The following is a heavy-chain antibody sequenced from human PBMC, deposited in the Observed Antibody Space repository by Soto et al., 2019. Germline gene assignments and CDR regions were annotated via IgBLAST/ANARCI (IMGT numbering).Heavy chain of an antibody. CDR3: ARRRYCGYDCYHKHYYGMDV. CDR1: GDTFSSYI. CDR2: VIPVLTTT. Sequence: QVQLVQSGAEVKKPGSSVRVSCRSSGDTFSSYIVNWLRLAPGRGLEWMGRVIPVLTTTDHAQNFRGRVTISADRSTNTVYLDLSSLRSDDTAVYYCARRRYCGYDCYHKHYYGMDVWGQGSLVTVAS. J-gene: IGHJ6*02. D-gene: IGHD2-21*02. V-gene: IGHV1-69*08.